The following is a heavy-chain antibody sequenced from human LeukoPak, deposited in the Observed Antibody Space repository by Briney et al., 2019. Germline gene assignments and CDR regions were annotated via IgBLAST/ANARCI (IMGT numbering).Heavy chain of an antibody. CDR3: AKDAGIAVAEAYDVFDI. CDR2: IYYSGST. Sequence: SETLSLTCTVSGGSISSSSYYWGWIRQPPGKGLEWIGTIYYSGSTYYNPSLKSRITISVDTSKNQFSLKLSSVTAADTAVYYCAKDAGIAVAEAYDVFDIWGQGTMVTVSS. J-gene: IGHJ3*02. D-gene: IGHD6-19*01. CDR1: GGSISSSSYY. V-gene: IGHV4-39*02.